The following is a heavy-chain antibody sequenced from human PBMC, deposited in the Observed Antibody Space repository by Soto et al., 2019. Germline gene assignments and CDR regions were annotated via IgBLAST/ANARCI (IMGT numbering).Heavy chain of an antibody. CDR1: GGYVSSYY. D-gene: IGHD6-19*01. CDR3: ARLSAGWLDP. J-gene: IGHJ5*02. CDR2: SGST. V-gene: IGHV4-59*02. Sequence: SETLSLTCTVSGGYVSSYYWSWIRQPPGKGLEWIGYSGSTNYNHSLKSRVTISVDTSKNQFSLNLSSVTAADTAVYYCARLSAGWLDPWGQGTLVTVSS.